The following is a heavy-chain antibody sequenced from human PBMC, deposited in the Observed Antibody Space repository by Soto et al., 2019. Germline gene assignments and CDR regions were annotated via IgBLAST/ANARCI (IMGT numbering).Heavy chain of an antibody. CDR1: GFTFNTYA. CDR2: ISGSGGST. J-gene: IGHJ4*02. D-gene: IGHD4-17*01. CDR3: AKAYHTVTTLDY. V-gene: IGHV3-23*01. Sequence: EVQLLESVGGLVQPGGSLRSSCAASGFTFNTYAMSWVRQAPGKGLEWVSAISGSGGSTYYADSVKGRFTISRDNSKNTLYLQMNSLSAEDTAVYYCAKAYHTVTTLDYWGQGTLVTVSS.